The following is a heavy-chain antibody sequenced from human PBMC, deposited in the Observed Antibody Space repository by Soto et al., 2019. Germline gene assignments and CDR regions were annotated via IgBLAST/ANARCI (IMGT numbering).Heavy chain of an antibody. V-gene: IGHV5-10-1*01. CDR2: IDPSDSYT. J-gene: IGHJ6*02. Sequence: GEPLKIPRKGPGYSFPSYWISWGRQMPGKGLEWMGRIDPSDSYTNYRPSFQGHVTILADKSISTAYLQWSSLKASDTAMYYCARHSGASKLGRGMDVWGQGTTVTVSS. D-gene: IGHD6-6*01. CDR1: GYSFPSYW. CDR3: ARHSGASKLGRGMDV.